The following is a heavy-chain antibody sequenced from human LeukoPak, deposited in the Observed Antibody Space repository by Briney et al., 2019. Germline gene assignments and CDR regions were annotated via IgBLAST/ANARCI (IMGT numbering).Heavy chain of an antibody. CDR2: INPSGGST. CDR1: GYTFTSYY. J-gene: IGHJ6*02. D-gene: IGHD6-13*01. CDR3: ARDLWASQGQQLVYFGMDV. V-gene: IGHV1-46*01. Sequence: GASVKVSCKASGYTFTSYYMHWVRQAPGQGLEWMGIINPSGGSTSYAQKFQGRVTMTRDTSTSTVYMELSSLRSEDTAVYYCARDLWASQGQQLVYFGMDVWGQGTMVTVSS.